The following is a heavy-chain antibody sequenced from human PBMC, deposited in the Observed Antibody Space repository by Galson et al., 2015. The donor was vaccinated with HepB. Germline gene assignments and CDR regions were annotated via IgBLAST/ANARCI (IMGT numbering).Heavy chain of an antibody. V-gene: IGHV6-1*01. J-gene: IGHJ3*02. CDR1: GDRVSSNRAA. CDR3: ARVGPGRDGYNYGALDI. Sequence: CAISGDRVSSNRAAWNWIRQSPSRGLEWLGRTLYRSKWSIDYAASVRSRILINPDTSNNQVSLQLNSVTPEDTAVYYCARVGPGRDGYNYGALDIWAQGTMVTVSS. CDR2: TLYRSKWSI. D-gene: IGHD5-24*01.